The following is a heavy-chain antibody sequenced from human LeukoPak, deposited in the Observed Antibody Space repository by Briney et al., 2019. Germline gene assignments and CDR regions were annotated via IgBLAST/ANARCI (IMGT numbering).Heavy chain of an antibody. Sequence: ASVKVSRKASGYTFTGYYMHWVRQAPGQGLEWMGLINPNSGGTNYAQKFQGRVTMTRDTSISTAYMELSRLRSDDTAVYYCARGGYDFWSGYSVPRYWGQGTLVTVSS. J-gene: IGHJ4*02. CDR1: GYTFTGYY. CDR2: INPNSGGT. CDR3: ARGGYDFWSGYSVPRY. D-gene: IGHD3-3*01. V-gene: IGHV1-2*02.